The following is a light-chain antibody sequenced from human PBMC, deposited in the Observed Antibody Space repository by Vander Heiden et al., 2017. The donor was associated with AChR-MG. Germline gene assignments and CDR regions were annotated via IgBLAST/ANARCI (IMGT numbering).Light chain of an antibody. CDR1: YSNIGATYG. CDR3: QSYDSSLSAGV. CDR2: DNH. J-gene: IGLJ3*02. Sequence: QSVLTQPPSVPGAPGPRVTISCTGSYSNIGATYGVHWYQQLPGTAPKLLIYDNHNRPSGVPDRFSGSKSGTSASLAISGLQAEDEADYYCQSYDSSLSAGVFGGGTKLTVL. V-gene: IGLV1-40*01.